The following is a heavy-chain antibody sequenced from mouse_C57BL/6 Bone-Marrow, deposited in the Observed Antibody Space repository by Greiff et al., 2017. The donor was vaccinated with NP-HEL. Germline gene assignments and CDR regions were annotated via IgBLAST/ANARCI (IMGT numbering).Heavy chain of an antibody. CDR2: INPNNGGT. CDR3: ARGFRRGTYFDY. J-gene: IGHJ2*01. D-gene: IGHD3-3*01. CDR1: GYTFTDYN. V-gene: IGHV1-18*01. Sequence: EVQGVESGPELVKPGASVKIPCKASGYTFTDYNMDWVKQSHGKSLEWIGDINPNNGGTIYNQKFKGKATLTVDKSSSTAYMELRSLTSEDTAVYYCARGFRRGTYFDYWGQGTTLTVSS.